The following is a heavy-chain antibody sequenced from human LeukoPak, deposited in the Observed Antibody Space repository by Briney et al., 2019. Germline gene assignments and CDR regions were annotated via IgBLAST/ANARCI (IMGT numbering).Heavy chain of an antibody. D-gene: IGHD6-6*01. J-gene: IGHJ4*02. Sequence: SDTLSLLCALWGYLINCGYYWGWLRPPPGTGLDWIGRIYCKGSTYYSPSLKSRHTITDDMSKNHFSVKLRSVTCADTAVFCFARTRQLVRDFDYWGQGTLVTVSS. V-gene: IGHV4-38-2*01. CDR1: GYLINCGYY. CDR2: IYCKGST. CDR3: ARTRQLVRDFDY.